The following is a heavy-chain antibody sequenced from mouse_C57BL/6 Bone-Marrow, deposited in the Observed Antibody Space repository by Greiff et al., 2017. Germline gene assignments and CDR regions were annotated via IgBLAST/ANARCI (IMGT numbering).Heavy chain of an antibody. V-gene: IGHV1-64*01. J-gene: IGHJ1*03. Sequence: QVQLQQPGAELVKPGASVKLSCKASGYTFTSYWMHWVKQRPGQGLEWLGMIHPNSGSTNYNEKFKSKATLTVDKSSSTAYMQLSSLTSEDSAVYYCATDYYGSSYWYFDVWGTGTTVTVSA. CDR3: ATDYYGSSYWYFDV. CDR1: GYTFTSYW. D-gene: IGHD1-1*01. CDR2: IHPNSGST.